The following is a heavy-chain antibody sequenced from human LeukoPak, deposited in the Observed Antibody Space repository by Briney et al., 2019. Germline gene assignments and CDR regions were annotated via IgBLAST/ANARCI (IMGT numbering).Heavy chain of an antibody. CDR1: GGSISSGVYC. V-gene: IGHV4-30-4*01. CDR3: ARDRGNYFDY. Sequence: PSQTLSLTCSVSGGSISSGVYCWSWIRQSPGKGLEWIGHVYHTGSTSYNPSLKSRVTISVDTSKNQFSLKLNSVTAADTAVYYCARDRGNYFDYWGQGTLVTVSS. D-gene: IGHD2-15*01. J-gene: IGHJ4*02. CDR2: VYHTGST.